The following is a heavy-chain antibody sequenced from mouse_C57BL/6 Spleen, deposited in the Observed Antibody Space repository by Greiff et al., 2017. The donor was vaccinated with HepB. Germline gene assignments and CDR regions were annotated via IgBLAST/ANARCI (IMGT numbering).Heavy chain of an antibody. V-gene: IGHV14-4*01. CDR2: IDPENGDT. Sequence: EVKLMESGAELVRPGASVKLSCTASGFNIKDDYMHWVKQRPEQGLEWIGWIDPENGDTEYASKFQGKATITADTSSNTAYLQLSSLTSEDTAVYYCTTYGNYVPFAYWGQGTLVTVSA. J-gene: IGHJ3*01. CDR3: TTYGNYVPFAY. D-gene: IGHD2-1*01. CDR1: GFNIKDDY.